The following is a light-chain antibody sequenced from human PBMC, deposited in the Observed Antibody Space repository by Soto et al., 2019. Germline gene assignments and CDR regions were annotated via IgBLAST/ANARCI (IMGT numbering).Light chain of an antibody. J-gene: IGKJ1*01. CDR1: QSVSSNY. CDR2: GAS. CDR3: QQYGSSPGT. V-gene: IGKV3-20*01. Sequence: EIVLTQSPGTLSLSPGERVTLACRASQSVSSNYLAWYQQKPGQAPRLLIYGASSRATGIPVRFSGSGTGTDFTLTISRLEPEDVAMYYCQQYGSSPGTLGQGTKVDIK.